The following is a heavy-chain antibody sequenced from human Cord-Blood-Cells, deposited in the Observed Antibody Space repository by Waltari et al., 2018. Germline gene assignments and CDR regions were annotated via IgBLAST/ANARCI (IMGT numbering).Heavy chain of an antibody. CDR2: INHSGST. J-gene: IGHJ4*02. V-gene: IGHV4-34*01. CDR1: GGSFSGYY. Sequence: QVQLQQWGAGLLKPSETLSLTCAVYGGSFSGYYWSWIRQPPGQGLEGIGEINHSGSTNYNPSLKSRVTISVDTSKNQFSLKLSSVTAADTAVYYCAREGLGYCSSTSCYALDYWGQGTLVTVSS. D-gene: IGHD2-2*01. CDR3: AREGLGYCSSTSCYALDY.